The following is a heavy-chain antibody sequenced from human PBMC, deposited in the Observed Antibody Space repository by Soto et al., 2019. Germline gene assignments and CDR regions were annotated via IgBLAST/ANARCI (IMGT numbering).Heavy chain of an antibody. CDR2: IKSKTDGGTT. V-gene: IGHV3-15*01. Sequence: EVQLVESGGGLVKPGGSLRLSCAASGFTFSNAWMSWVRQAPGKGLEWVGRIKSKTDGGTTDYAAPEKGRFTRTRDDSNNTLYLQMNSLKTEDTAVYYCTTDREVPFTVVTQYWGQGSLVTVSS. CDR3: TTDREVPFTVVTQY. D-gene: IGHD2-15*01. J-gene: IGHJ4*02. CDR1: GFTFSNAW.